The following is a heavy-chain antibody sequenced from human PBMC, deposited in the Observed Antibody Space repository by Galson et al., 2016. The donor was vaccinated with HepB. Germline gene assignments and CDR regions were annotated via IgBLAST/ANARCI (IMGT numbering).Heavy chain of an antibody. D-gene: IGHD3-16*01. J-gene: IGHJ4*02. CDR2: IYYSGGT. CDR3: ASLRWITRGDGKGYNH. V-gene: IGHV4-39*01. CDR1: GGSISSSPYC. Sequence: SETLSLTCTVSGGSISSSPYCWAWIRQPPGKGLEWIANIYYSGGTYYNPSLKSRVTISGDTSKNQISLRLSSVSAADTAVYYCASLRWITRGDGKGYNHWGQGTLVTVSS.